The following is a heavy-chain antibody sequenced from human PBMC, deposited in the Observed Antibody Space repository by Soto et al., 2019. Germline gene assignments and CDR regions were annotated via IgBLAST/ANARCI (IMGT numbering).Heavy chain of an antibody. CDR3: PRVPPRRRNLGHEFDY. J-gene: IGHJ4*02. CDR1: GFTFSDHA. V-gene: IGHV3-49*03. CDR2: ITSKRYGGTP. D-gene: IGHD1-1*01. Sequence: GGSLRLSCTASGFTFSDHAIVWFRQAPGKGLEWVGFITSKRYGGTPEFAPSVKGRFIISRDDSKSIAYLQMNNLKAEDTGMYYCPRVPPRRRNLGHEFDYWGQGTLVTVSS.